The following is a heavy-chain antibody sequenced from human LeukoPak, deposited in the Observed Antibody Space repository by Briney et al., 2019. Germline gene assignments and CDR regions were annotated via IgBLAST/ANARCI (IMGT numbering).Heavy chain of an antibody. D-gene: IGHD3-22*01. CDR3: ARVLGSSGYAGDWRFDL. Sequence: SETLSLTCSVSGASISLYYWSWIRQSAGKRPEWIGRVHATGTTNYNPSLKSRVTLSVDTFKRQFSLKLKSVTAADTAVYYCARVLGSSGYAGDWRFDLWGRGTLVTVSS. V-gene: IGHV4-4*07. CDR2: VHATGTT. CDR1: GASISLYY. J-gene: IGHJ2*01.